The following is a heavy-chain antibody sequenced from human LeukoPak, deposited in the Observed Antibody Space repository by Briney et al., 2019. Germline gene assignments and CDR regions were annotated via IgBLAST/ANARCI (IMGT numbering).Heavy chain of an antibody. J-gene: IGHJ5*02. D-gene: IGHD6-6*01. Sequence: GGSLRLSCAASGFTFSSYAMSWVRQAPGKGLEWVSAISGSGGSTYYADSVKGRFTISRDNSKNTLYLQMNSLRAEDTAVYYCARNRGSSDSFRFDPWGQGTLVTVSS. CDR3: ARNRGSSDSFRFDP. CDR1: GFTFSSYA. CDR2: ISGSGGST. V-gene: IGHV3-23*01.